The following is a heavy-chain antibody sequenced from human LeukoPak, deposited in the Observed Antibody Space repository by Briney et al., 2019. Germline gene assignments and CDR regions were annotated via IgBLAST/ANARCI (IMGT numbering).Heavy chain of an antibody. D-gene: IGHD3-16*01. CDR1: GFTFSSYS. CDR2: ISSSSSYI. J-gene: IGHJ6*02. CDR3: ARDWGYYYYYGMDV. V-gene: IGHV3-21*01. Sequence: GGSLRLSCAASGFTFSSYSMNWFRQAPGKGLEWVSSISSSSSYIYYADSVKGRFTISRDNAKNSLYLQMNSLRAEDTAVYYCARDWGYYYYYGMDVWGQGTTVTVSS.